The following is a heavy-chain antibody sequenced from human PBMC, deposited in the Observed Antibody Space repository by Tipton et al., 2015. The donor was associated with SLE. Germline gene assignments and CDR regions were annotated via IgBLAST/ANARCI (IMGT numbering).Heavy chain of an antibody. D-gene: IGHD2-2*01. Sequence: SLRLSCAASGFSFSSHWMHWVRQVPGKGLEWVSRLNGDGTNTAYADSVRGRFTISRDNAKNTLYLQMNSLRVDDTALYYCATRNGFNFDYWGQGTLVIVSS. CDR3: ATRNGFNFDY. CDR2: LNGDGTNT. V-gene: IGHV3-74*01. J-gene: IGHJ4*02. CDR1: GFSFSSHW.